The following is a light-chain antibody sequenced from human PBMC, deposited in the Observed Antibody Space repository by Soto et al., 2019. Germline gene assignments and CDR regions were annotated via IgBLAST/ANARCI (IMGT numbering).Light chain of an antibody. CDR3: SSYSDSSTL. CDR1: SSDVGYYNY. V-gene: IGLV2-14*01. CDR2: DAS. Sequence: QSVLTQPASVSGSPGQSITISCTGSSSDVGYYNYVSWYQQHPGKAPKLIIYDASDRPSGVSNRFSGSKSANTASLTISGLQAEDEADYYCSSYSDSSTLFGGGTKVTVL. J-gene: IGLJ3*02.